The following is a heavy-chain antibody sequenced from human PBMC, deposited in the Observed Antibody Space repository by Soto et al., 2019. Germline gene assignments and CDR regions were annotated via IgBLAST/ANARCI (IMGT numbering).Heavy chain of an antibody. CDR1: GFTFSSYA. J-gene: IGHJ4*02. D-gene: IGHD6-19*01. CDR2: ISGSGVST. Sequence: EVQLLESGGGLVQPGGSLRLSCAASGFTFSSYAMSWVRQAPGKGLEWVSAISGSGVSTYYADSVKGRFTISRDNYKNTRYLKMNSMRAEDTAVYYCAKEWSYSSGWSHVDYWGQGVTVSS. V-gene: IGHV3-23*01. CDR3: AKEWSYSSGWSHVDY.